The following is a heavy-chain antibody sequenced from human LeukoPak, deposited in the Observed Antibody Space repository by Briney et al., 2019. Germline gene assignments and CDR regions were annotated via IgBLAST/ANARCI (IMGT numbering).Heavy chain of an antibody. V-gene: IGHV1-18*01. CDR1: GFTFTSFG. D-gene: IGHD6-6*01. Sequence: GASVKVSCRASGFTFTSFGFSWVRQAPGQRLQWMGWINGYNGNTEYAQNLQGRVSMTRDISTSTVYMQLTSLRSDDTAVYYCARDIGSSSFQAGYHYYYMDVWGEGTTVTVSS. CDR3: ARDIGSSSFQAGYHYYYMDV. J-gene: IGHJ6*03. CDR2: INGYNGNT.